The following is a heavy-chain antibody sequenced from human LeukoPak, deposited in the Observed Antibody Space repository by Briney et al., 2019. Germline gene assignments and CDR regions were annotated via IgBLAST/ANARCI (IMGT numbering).Heavy chain of an antibody. D-gene: IGHD3-3*01. Sequence: SETLSLTCAVYGGSFSGYYWSWIRQPPGKGLEWIGEINHSGSTNYNPSLKSRVTISVDTSKNQFSLKLSSVPAADTAVYYCALRGGYYDFWSGYPNWFDPWGQGTLVTVSS. CDR3: ALRGGYYDFWSGYPNWFDP. V-gene: IGHV4-34*01. CDR1: GGSFSGYY. J-gene: IGHJ5*02. CDR2: INHSGST.